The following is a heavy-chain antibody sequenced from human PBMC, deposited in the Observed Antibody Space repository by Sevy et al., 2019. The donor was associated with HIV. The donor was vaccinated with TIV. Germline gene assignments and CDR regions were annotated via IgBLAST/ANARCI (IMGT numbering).Heavy chain of an antibody. CDR2: INSDGSTT. D-gene: IGHD4-17*01. J-gene: IGHJ5*02. Sequence: GGSLRLSCAASGFSFSRYFMHWVRQAPGEGLVWASRINSDGSTTNYADSVEGRFIVSRDNAKKTLYLELHSLRVEDTATYYCARDTLGYGGNPNLDLDLWGQGTLVTVSS. CDR1: GFSFSRYF. CDR3: ARDTLGYGGNPNLDLDL. V-gene: IGHV3-74*01.